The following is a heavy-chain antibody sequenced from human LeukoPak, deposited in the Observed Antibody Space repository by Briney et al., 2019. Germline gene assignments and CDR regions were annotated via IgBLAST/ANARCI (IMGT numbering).Heavy chain of an antibody. CDR2: ISGSGGST. Sequence: GGSLRLSCAASGFTFTNYAMSWVRQAPGKGPEWVSAISGSGGSTYYADSVKGRFTISRDNSKNTLYLQMNSLRAEDTAVYYCAKGGLAGRPDYWGQGTLVTVSS. CDR1: GFTFTNYA. J-gene: IGHJ4*02. CDR3: AKGGLAGRPDY. D-gene: IGHD6-25*01. V-gene: IGHV3-23*01.